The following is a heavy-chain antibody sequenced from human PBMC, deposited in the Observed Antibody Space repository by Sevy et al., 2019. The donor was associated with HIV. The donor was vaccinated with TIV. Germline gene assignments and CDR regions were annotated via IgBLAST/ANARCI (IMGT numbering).Heavy chain of an antibody. Sequence: GGSLRLSCAASGFIFGNHAMSWVRQTPGKGLEWVSGITSTGSTTYYMDSVKGRFTISRDNSKNTLYLQVNSLRAEDTAVYYCAKDLGWPLWGQGTLVTVSS. D-gene: IGHD2-15*01. CDR1: GFIFGNHA. CDR3: AKDLGWPL. V-gene: IGHV3-23*01. CDR2: ITSTGSTT. J-gene: IGHJ4*02.